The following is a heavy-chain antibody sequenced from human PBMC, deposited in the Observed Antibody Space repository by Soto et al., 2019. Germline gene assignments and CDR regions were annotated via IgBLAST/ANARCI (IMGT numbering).Heavy chain of an antibody. CDR2: MYNSGTT. CDR1: GGSINSGGYF. Sequence: SETLSLSCTVSGGSINSGGYFWTWVRQHPGKGLEWIGYMYNSGTTYYTSSLKSRVNISGDTSKNQFSLRLSSVTAADTAVYYCARAKGRSFDHWGQGTLVTVSS. J-gene: IGHJ4*02. CDR3: ARAKGRSFDH. D-gene: IGHD3-10*01. V-gene: IGHV4-31*03.